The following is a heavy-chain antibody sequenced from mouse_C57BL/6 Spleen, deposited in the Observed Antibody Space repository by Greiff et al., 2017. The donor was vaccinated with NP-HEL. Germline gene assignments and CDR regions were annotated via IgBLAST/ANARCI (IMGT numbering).Heavy chain of an antibody. V-gene: IGHV3-6*01. Sequence: EVKLVESGPGLVKPSQSLSLTCSVTGYSITSGYYWNWIRQFPGNKLEWMGYISYDGSNNYNPSLKNRISITRDTSKNQFFLKLNSVTTEDTATYYCASPLRFAYWGQGTLVTVSA. J-gene: IGHJ3*01. D-gene: IGHD1-1*01. CDR3: ASPLRFAY. CDR1: GYSITSGYY. CDR2: ISYDGSN.